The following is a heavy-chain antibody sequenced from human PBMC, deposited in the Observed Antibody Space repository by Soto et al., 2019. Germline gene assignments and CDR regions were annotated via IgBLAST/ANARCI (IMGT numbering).Heavy chain of an antibody. CDR1: GFTFSNYA. CDR3: AKSRYADSSGDYYDF. CDR2: IGGRGTSS. Sequence: GSLRLSCAASGFTFSNYAMSWVRQAPGKGLEWVSGIGGRGTSSYYADSVKGRFAISRDNSYNTLFLQLHSLRAEDTAVYYCAKSRYADSSGDYYDFWGQGTRVTVSS. V-gene: IGHV3-23*01. J-gene: IGHJ4*02. D-gene: IGHD3-22*01.